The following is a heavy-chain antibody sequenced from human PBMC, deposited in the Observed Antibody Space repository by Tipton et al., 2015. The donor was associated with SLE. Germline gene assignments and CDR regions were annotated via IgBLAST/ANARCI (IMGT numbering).Heavy chain of an antibody. CDR2: ISSSSSYI. Sequence: GSLRLSCAASGFTFSSYSMNWFRQAPGKGLEWVSCISSSSSYIYYEDSVKGRFTISRDNAKNSLYLQMNSLRAEDTGVYYCAKDQGGIAAADFFDSWGQGTLVTVSS. D-gene: IGHD6-13*01. J-gene: IGHJ4*02. CDR3: AKDQGGIAAADFFDS. CDR1: GFTFSSYS. V-gene: IGHV3-21*03.